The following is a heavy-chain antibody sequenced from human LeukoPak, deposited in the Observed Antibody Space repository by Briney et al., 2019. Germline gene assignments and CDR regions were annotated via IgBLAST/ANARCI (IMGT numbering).Heavy chain of an antibody. CDR2: ISGSGDST. D-gene: IGHD6-19*01. V-gene: IGHV3-23*01. J-gene: IGHJ4*02. CDR1: GFTFSTYA. Sequence: GGSLRLSCAVSGFTFSTYAMSWVRQAPVKGLEWVSAISGSGDSTYYADSVKGRFTISRDNSKNTLYLQMNSLRAEDTAIYYCANGYSSGWSQFDYWGQGTLVTVSS. CDR3: ANGYSSGWSQFDY.